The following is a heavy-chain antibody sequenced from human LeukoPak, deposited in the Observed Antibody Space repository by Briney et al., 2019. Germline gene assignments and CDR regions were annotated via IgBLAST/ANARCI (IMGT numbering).Heavy chain of an antibody. D-gene: IGHD6-25*01. CDR1: GYTFTGYY. CDR2: INPNNGGT. V-gene: IGHV1-2*02. Sequence: ASVKVSCKASGYTFTGYYMHWVRQAPGQGLEWMGWINPNNGGTNYAQKFQGRVTMTRDTSISTAYMELSRLRSDDTAVYYCARVLGNFKQRLGDYWGQGTLVTVSS. CDR3: ARVLGNFKQRLGDY. J-gene: IGHJ4*02.